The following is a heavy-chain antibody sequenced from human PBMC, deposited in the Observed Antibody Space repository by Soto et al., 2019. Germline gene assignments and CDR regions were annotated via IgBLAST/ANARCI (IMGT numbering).Heavy chain of an antibody. CDR2: IYPGDSDT. CDR3: ARHPVYGSGSYYNVQNYHYYGMDV. D-gene: IGHD3-10*01. V-gene: IGHV5-51*01. CDR1: GYSFTSYW. J-gene: IGHJ6*02. Sequence: PGESLKISCKGSGYSFTSYWIGWVRQMPGKGLEWMGIIYPGDSDTRYSPSFQGQVTISADKSISTAYLQWSSLKASDTAMYYCARHPVYGSGSYYNVQNYHYYGMDVWGQGTTVXVSS.